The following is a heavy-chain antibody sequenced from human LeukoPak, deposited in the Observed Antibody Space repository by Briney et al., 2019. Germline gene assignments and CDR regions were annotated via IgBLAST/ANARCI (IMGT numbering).Heavy chain of an antibody. J-gene: IGHJ2*01. V-gene: IGHV3-7*03. CDR1: GFTFSSYW. CDR3: AKGYGDYVLGWYFDL. Sequence: GGSLRLSCAASGFTFSSYWMSWVRQAPGKGLEWVANIKQDGSEKYYVDSVKGRFTISRDNAKNSLYLQMNSLRAEDTALYCCAKGYGDYVLGWYFDLWGRGTLVTVSS. D-gene: IGHD4-17*01. CDR2: IKQDGSEK.